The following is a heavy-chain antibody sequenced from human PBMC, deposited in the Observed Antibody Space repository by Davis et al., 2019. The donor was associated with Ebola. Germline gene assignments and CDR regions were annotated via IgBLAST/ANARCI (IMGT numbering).Heavy chain of an antibody. Sequence: PSETLSLTCTVSGGSISSYYWSWIRQPPGKGLEWIGYIYYSGSTNYNPSLKSRVTISVDTSKNQFSLKLSSVTAADTAVYYCARVSARVVTDYWGQGTLVTVSS. CDR1: GGSISSYY. CDR2: IYYSGST. D-gene: IGHD4-23*01. CDR3: ARVSARVVTDY. J-gene: IGHJ4*02. V-gene: IGHV4-59*12.